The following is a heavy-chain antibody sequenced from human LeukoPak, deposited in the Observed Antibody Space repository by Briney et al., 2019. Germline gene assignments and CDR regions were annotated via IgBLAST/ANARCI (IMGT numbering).Heavy chain of an antibody. CDR3: ARAIRGYCTNGVCYSYYYYMDV. V-gene: IGHV1-18*01. Sequence: ASVKVSCKSSGYTFNSYGITWVRQAPGQGLEWMGWIHTYNGHTNYAQKLQGRVTMTTDTSTSTAYMELSSLRSEDTAVYYCARAIRGYCTNGVCYSYYYYMDVWGKGTTVTVS. CDR2: IHTYNGHT. J-gene: IGHJ6*03. D-gene: IGHD2-8*01. CDR1: GYTFNSYG.